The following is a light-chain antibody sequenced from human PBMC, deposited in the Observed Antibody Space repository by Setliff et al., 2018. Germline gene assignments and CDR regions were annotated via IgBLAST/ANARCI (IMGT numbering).Light chain of an antibody. Sequence: QSVLTQPASVSGSPGQSITISCTGTSSDVGGYNYVSWYQQHPGKAPKLMIYDVSNRPSGVSNRFSGSKSGNTASLTISGLQAEDETDYYCSSYTSSSASDVLGTGTKVTVL. CDR2: DVS. J-gene: IGLJ1*01. CDR3: SSYTSSSASDV. V-gene: IGLV2-14*03. CDR1: SSDVGGYNY.